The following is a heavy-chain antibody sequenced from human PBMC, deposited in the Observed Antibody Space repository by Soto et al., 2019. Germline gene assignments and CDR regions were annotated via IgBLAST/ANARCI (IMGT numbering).Heavy chain of an antibody. CDR3: ARFEGAMASAFDI. D-gene: IGHD5-18*01. CDR1: GYTFTSYA. Sequence: ASVKVSCKASGYTFTSYAMHWVRQAPGQRLEWMGWINAGNGNTKYSQKFQGRVTITRDTSASTAYMELSSLRSEDTAVYYCARFEGAMASAFDIWGQGTMGTVS. CDR2: INAGNGNT. V-gene: IGHV1-3*01. J-gene: IGHJ3*02.